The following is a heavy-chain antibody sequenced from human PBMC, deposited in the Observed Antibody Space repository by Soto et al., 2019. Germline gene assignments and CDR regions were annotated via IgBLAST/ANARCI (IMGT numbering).Heavy chain of an antibody. CDR1: GFTFSSDA. V-gene: IGHV3-23*01. CDR3: AKSQYEISIAVAGRPYYYGMDV. J-gene: IGHJ6*02. D-gene: IGHD6-19*01. Sequence: GGSLRLSCAASGFTFSSDAMSWVRQAPGKGLEWGSAISGSGGSTYYADSVKGRFTISRDNSKNTLYLQMNSLRAEDTAVYYCAKSQYEISIAVAGRPYYYGMDVWGQGTTVTVSS. CDR2: ISGSGGST.